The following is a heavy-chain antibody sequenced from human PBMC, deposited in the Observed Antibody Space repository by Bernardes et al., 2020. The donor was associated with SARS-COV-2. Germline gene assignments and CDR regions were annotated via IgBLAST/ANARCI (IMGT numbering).Heavy chain of an antibody. V-gene: IGHV3-66*02. D-gene: IGHD5-12*01. J-gene: IGHJ6*02. CDR2: IYSGTDIK. CDR3: ARDLTIMGMDI. Sequence: VGSLRLSCAASGFTFSSYSVAWVRQAPGKGLEWVSGIYSGTDIKYADSVKGRFTISRDNSKNTVYLQMNSLRPEDTAVYYCARDLTIMGMDIWGHGTTVKVSS. CDR1: GFTFSSYS.